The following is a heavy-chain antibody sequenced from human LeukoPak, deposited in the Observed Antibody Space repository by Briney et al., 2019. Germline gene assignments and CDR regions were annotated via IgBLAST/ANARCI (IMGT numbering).Heavy chain of an antibody. J-gene: IGHJ3*02. V-gene: IGHV5-51*01. CDR2: IWPGDSNS. Sequence: GESLKISCKASGYSFGDYYLGWVRQTPGKGLEWMGIIWPGDSNSRYSPSFQGQVTFSADKSINSAFLHWSSLRASDTAMYYCTTGFRGDGQTDDAFDIWGQGTKVIVSS. CDR3: TTGFRGDGQTDDAFDI. D-gene: IGHD1-1*01. CDR1: GYSFGDYY.